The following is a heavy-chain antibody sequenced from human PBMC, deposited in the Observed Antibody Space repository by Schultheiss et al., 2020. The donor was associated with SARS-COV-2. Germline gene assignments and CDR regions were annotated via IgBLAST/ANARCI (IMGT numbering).Heavy chain of an antibody. J-gene: IGHJ3*02. CDR3: ARSKGMFWSGYYNDAFDI. Sequence: GGSLRLSCAASGFTFSSYSMNWVRQAPGKGLEWVAVISYDGRDNYYADSAKGRFTISRDNSKNTLYLQMNSLRAEDTAVYYCARSKGMFWSGYYNDAFDIWGQGTMVTVSS. D-gene: IGHD3-3*01. CDR1: GFTFSSYS. V-gene: IGHV3-30*03. CDR2: ISYDGRDN.